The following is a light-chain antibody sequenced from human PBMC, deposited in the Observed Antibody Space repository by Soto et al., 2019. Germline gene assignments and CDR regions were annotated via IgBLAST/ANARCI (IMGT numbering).Light chain of an antibody. V-gene: IGLV2-23*02. CDR1: SSDIGSYNL. Sequence: QSVLTQPASVSGTPEQSFAISFSGTSSDIGSYNLVSWYQQHPGKAPKLMIYEVSKRPSGVSDRFSGSKSGNTASLTISGLQAEDETDYYCCSYAGTSTFVVFGTGT. J-gene: IGLJ1*01. CDR3: CSYAGTSTFVV. CDR2: EVS.